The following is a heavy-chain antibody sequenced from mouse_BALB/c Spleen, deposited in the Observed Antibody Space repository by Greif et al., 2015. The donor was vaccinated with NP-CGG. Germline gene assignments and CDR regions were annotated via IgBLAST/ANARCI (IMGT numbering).Heavy chain of an antibody. CDR1: GFSLTSYG. CDR2: ICGGGST. V-gene: IGHV2-4-1*01. Sequence: QVQLQQSGPGLVQPSQSLSITCTVSGFSLTSYGVHWVRQSPGKGLEWLGVICGGGSTDYNAAFISRLSISKDNSKSQVFFKMNSLQADDTAIYYCARKRDYAMDYWGQGTSVTVSS. J-gene: IGHJ4*01. CDR3: ARKRDYAMDY.